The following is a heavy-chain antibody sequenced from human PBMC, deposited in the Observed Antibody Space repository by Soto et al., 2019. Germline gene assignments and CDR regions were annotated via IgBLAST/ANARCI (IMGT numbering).Heavy chain of an antibody. CDR3: DEGSSSGYLSY. CDR2: RSNKASGYTT. D-gene: IGHD6-6*01. Sequence: EVQLVESGGGLGQPGGSLRLSCAASGFTLSDYYIDWVRQAPGKGLEWVGRRSNKASGYTTEYAASVKVRFTISRDDSRNSPDLQMNSLKTEDTAVYFCDEGSSSGYLSYWGQGTLVTVSS. CDR1: GFTLSDYY. J-gene: IGHJ4*02. V-gene: IGHV3-72*01.